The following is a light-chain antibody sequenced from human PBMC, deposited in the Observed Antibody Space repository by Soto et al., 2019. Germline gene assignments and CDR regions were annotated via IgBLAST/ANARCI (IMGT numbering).Light chain of an antibody. CDR1: QSISSW. V-gene: IGKV1-5*01. CDR2: DAS. J-gene: IGKJ2*01. Sequence: DIQMTQSPSTLSASVGDRVTITCRASQSISSWLAWYQQKPGKAPNLLIYDASSLESGVPSRFSGSGSGTEFTLTISSLQPDDFATYYCQQHNSYSSYTFGQGTKLEIK. CDR3: QQHNSYSSYT.